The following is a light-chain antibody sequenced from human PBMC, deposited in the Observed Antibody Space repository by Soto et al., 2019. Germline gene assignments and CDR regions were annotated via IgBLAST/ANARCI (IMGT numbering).Light chain of an antibody. V-gene: IGKV4-1*01. CDR2: DAS. CDR3: QQYGTSLT. Sequence: DILMTQSPASLAVSLGERATLNCKSSQSVLYSSNNKNCLAWYQQKPGQAPRLLIFDASTRATGIPDRFSGSGSGTDFTLTISRLDPEDFAVYYCQQYGTSLTFGGGTKVDIK. CDR1: QSVLYSSNNKNC. J-gene: IGKJ4*01.